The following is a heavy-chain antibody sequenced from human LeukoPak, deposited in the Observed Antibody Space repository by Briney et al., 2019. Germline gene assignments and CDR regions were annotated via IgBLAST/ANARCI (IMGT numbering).Heavy chain of an antibody. V-gene: IGHV3-33*08. CDR3: ARDRWPIAGENYYGMDV. Sequence: GGSLRLSCAASGFTVSSNYMSWVRQAPGKGREWVAVIWYEGGDKHYEDSVKGRFTISRDNSKNTVYLQMNSLRAEDTAVYYCARDRWPIAGENYYGMDVWGQGTTVTVSS. CDR1: GFTVSSNY. CDR2: IWYEGGDK. J-gene: IGHJ6*02. D-gene: IGHD3-16*01.